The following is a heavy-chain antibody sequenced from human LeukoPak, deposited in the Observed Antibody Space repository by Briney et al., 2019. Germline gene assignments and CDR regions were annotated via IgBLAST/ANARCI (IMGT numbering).Heavy chain of an antibody. Sequence: GGSLRLSCAASGFTFDDYAMFWVRQAPGKGLEWVSGINWDSKNIGYAASVKGRSTISRDNAKNSLYLQMNSLRAEDTAFYYCAKGNRDSSGFYYYYGMDVWGQGTTVTVSS. CDR1: GFTFDDYA. V-gene: IGHV3-9*01. CDR2: INWDSKNI. D-gene: IGHD3-22*01. CDR3: AKGNRDSSGFYYYYGMDV. J-gene: IGHJ6*02.